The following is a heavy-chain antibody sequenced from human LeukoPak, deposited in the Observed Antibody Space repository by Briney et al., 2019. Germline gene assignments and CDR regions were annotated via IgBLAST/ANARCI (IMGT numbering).Heavy chain of an antibody. CDR1: GFTFSSYS. J-gene: IGHJ4*02. CDR2: ISSSSSYI. Sequence: GGSLRLSCAASGFTFSSYSINLFRQAPGKGLDWVSSISSSSSYIYYADSVKGRFTISRDNAKNSLYLKMNSLRAEDTAVYYCARVRADDYGDYGPGDYWGQGTLVTVSS. V-gene: IGHV3-21*01. D-gene: IGHD4-17*01. CDR3: ARVRADDYGDYGPGDY.